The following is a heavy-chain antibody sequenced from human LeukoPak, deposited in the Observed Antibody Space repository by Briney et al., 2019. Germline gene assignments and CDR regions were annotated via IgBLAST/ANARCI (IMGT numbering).Heavy chain of an antibody. CDR3: ARGDVFFDN. Sequence: GGSLRLSCAASAFTFSTYWMHWVRQAPGKGLVWVSRINSDGSSTSYADSVKGRFTIPRDNAKTTLYLQMNRLRAEDTAVYYCARGDVFFDNWGQGTLVTVSS. D-gene: IGHD3-16*01. CDR2: INSDGSST. J-gene: IGHJ4*02. CDR1: AFTFSTYW. V-gene: IGHV3-74*01.